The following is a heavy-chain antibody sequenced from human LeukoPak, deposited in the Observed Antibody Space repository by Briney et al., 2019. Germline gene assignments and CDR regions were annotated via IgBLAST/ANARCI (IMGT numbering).Heavy chain of an antibody. CDR1: GYTFTGYY. CDR3: ARAPPKNWWFDP. V-gene: IGHV1-2*02. D-gene: IGHD1-1*01. J-gene: IGHJ5*02. CDR2: INPNSGGT. Sequence: ASVKVSCKASGYTFTGYYIHWVRQAPGQGLEWMGWINPNSGGTNYAQKFQGRVTMTRDTSISTAYMELSRLRSDDTAVYYCARAPPKNWWFDPWGQGTLVTVSS.